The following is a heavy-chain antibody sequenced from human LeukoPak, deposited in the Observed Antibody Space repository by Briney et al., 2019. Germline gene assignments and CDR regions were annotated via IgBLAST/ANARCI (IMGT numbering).Heavy chain of an antibody. D-gene: IGHD2-8*01. V-gene: IGHV4-34*01. J-gene: IGHJ6*03. Sequence: SETLSLTCAVYGGSFSGYYWSWIRQPPGKGLEWIGEINHSGSTNYNPSLKSRVTISVDTSKNQFSLKLSSVTAADTAVYYCARANMVYALRYYYYYMDVWGKGTTVTVSS. CDR3: ARANMVYALRYYYYYMDV. CDR1: GGSFSGYY. CDR2: INHSGST.